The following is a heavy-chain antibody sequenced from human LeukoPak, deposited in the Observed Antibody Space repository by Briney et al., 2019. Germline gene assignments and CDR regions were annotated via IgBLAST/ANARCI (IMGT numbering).Heavy chain of an antibody. CDR2: ISYDGSNK. J-gene: IGHJ4*02. CDR1: GFTFSSYG. D-gene: IGHD1-26*01. V-gene: IGHV3-30*18. CDR3: AKLWNEVGTTIY. Sequence: GGSLRLSCAASGFTFSSYGMHWVRQAPGKGLEWVAVISYDGSNKYYADSVKGRFTISRDNSKNTLHLQMNSLRPADTAVYYCAKLWNEVGTTIYWGQGTLVTVSS.